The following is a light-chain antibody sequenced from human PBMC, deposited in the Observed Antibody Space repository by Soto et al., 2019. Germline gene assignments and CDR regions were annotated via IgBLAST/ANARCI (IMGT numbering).Light chain of an antibody. Sequence: DIPMTQSPSSLSASVGDRVTITCRASQSISSYLNWYQQKPGKAPKLLIYAASSLQSGVPSRFSGSVSETDFTLTISSLQPEDFATYYCQQSYSTPRAFGQGTKVEIK. V-gene: IGKV1-39*01. CDR2: AAS. CDR3: QQSYSTPRA. J-gene: IGKJ1*01. CDR1: QSISSY.